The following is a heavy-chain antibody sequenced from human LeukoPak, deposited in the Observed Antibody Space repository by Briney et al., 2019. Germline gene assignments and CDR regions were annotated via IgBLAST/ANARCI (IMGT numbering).Heavy chain of an antibody. CDR1: GFIVNTNA. D-gene: IGHD1-26*01. CDR2: ISGSSSTK. CDR3: ARDRKSGEWDLVP. V-gene: IGHV3-48*01. Sequence: PGGSLRLSCAVSGFIVNTNAMHWVRQAPGKGLEWVSYISGSSSTKYYADSVKGRFFISRDNAKNSLYLQMNSLRAEDTAVYYCARDRKSGEWDLVPWGQGTLVAVSS. J-gene: IGHJ4*02.